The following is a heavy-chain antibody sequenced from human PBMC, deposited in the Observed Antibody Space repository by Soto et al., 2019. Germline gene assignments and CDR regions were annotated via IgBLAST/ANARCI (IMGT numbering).Heavy chain of an antibody. D-gene: IGHD2-8*01. Sequence: SETLSLTCAVSGGSIRNNYVYWGWIRQPPGKGLEWIGSIYYGGSTYYNPSLKSRVTISVDTSKNQFSLKLTSVTAADTAVYYCAGTQTGHRGVSQFDPWGPGSLVTVSS. CDR1: GGSIRNNYVY. CDR2: IYYGGST. CDR3: AGTQTGHRGVSQFDP. V-gene: IGHV4-39*01. J-gene: IGHJ5*02.